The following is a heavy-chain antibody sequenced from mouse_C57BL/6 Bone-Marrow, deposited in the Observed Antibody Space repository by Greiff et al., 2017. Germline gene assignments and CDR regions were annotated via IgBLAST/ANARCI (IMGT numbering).Heavy chain of an antibody. CDR1: GFSFTDYN. D-gene: IGHD1-1*01. J-gene: IGHJ2*01. V-gene: IGHV1-39*01. CDR2: IIPNYGTT. CDR3: ARTVVVDYCDY. Sequence: EVQLQQSGPELVKPGASVKISCKASGFSFTDYNMNWVKQSNGKGLEWIGVIIPNYGTTRYNQKFKGKATLTVDQTSSTAYMQLNSLTSEDSAVYDYARTVVVDYCDYWGQGTTLTVSS.